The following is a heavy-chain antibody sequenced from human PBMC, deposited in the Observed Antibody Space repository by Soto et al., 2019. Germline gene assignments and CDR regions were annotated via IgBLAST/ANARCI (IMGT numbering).Heavy chain of an antibody. CDR3: AKDEVEMATIYCFDY. D-gene: IGHD5-12*01. Sequence: GGSLRLSCAASGFTFSSYAMSWVRQAPGKGLEWVSAINGSGGSTYNADSVKGRFTISRDNSKNTLYLQMNSLTAEDTAVYYCAKDEVEMATIYCFDYWGQGTLVTVSS. J-gene: IGHJ4*02. V-gene: IGHV3-23*01. CDR1: GFTFSSYA. CDR2: INGSGGST.